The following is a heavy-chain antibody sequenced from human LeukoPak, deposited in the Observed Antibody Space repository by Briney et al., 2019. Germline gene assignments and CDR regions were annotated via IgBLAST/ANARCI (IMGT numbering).Heavy chain of an antibody. Sequence: SETLSLTCTVSGGSISSYYWSWIRQPPGKGLEWIGSIYHSGSTYYNPSLKSRVTIAVETSKNQFSLKLSSVTAADTAVYYCARDSRSGWGNWFDPWGQGTLVTVSS. V-gene: IGHV4-39*07. CDR3: ARDSRSGWGNWFDP. J-gene: IGHJ5*02. CDR2: IYHSGST. D-gene: IGHD6-19*01. CDR1: GGSISSYY.